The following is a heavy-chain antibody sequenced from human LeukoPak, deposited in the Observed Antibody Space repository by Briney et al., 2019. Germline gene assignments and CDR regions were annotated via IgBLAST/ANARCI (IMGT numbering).Heavy chain of an antibody. J-gene: IGHJ3*02. CDR1: GFTVSSNY. CDR3: AREYRISAAGTDAFDI. Sequence: GGSLRLSCAASGFTVSSNYMSWVRQAPGKGLEWVSVIYSGGSTYYADSVKGRFTISRDNSKNTVYLQMNSLRAEDTAVYYCAREYRISAAGTDAFDIWGQGTMVTVSS. CDR2: IYSGGST. D-gene: IGHD6-13*01. V-gene: IGHV3-53*01.